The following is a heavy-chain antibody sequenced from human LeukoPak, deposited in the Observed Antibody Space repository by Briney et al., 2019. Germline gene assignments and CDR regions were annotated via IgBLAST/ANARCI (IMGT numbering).Heavy chain of an antibody. V-gene: IGHV6-1*01. J-gene: IGHJ4*02. Sequence: SQTLSLTCAISGDSVSSNSAAWNWIRQSPSRGLEWLGRTYYRSKWYNDYAVSVKSRITINPDTSKNQFSLKLSSVTAADTAVYYCARPKNRRGNSALDYWGQGTLVTVSS. CDR3: ARPKNRRGNSALDY. CDR2: TYYRSKWYN. D-gene: IGHD4-23*01. CDR1: GDSVSSNSAA.